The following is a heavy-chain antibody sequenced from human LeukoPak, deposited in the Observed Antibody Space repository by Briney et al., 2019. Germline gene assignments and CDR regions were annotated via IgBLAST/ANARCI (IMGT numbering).Heavy chain of an antibody. CDR2: IIPILGIA. CDR3: ARDSVVPAAIMDY. Sequence: SVKVSCKASGYTFTSYGISWVRQAPGQGLEWMGRIIPILGIANYAQKFQGRVTITADKSTSTAYMELSSLRSEDTAVYYCARDSVVPAAIMDYWGQGTLVTVSS. CDR1: GYTFTSYG. V-gene: IGHV1-69*04. D-gene: IGHD2-2*01. J-gene: IGHJ4*02.